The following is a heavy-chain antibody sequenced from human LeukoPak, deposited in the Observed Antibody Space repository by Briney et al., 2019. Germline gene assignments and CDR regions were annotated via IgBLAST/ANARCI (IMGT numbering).Heavy chain of an antibody. V-gene: IGHV5-51*01. Sequence: GESLKISCKGSGYSFTSYWIGWVRQMPGKGLEWMGIIYPGDSDTRYSPSFQGQVTISADKSISTAYLQWSSLKASDTAMYYCARGREGMVRGVIITLDAFDIWGQGTMVTVSS. D-gene: IGHD3-10*01. CDR1: GYSFTSYW. J-gene: IGHJ3*02. CDR3: ARGREGMVRGVIITLDAFDI. CDR2: IYPGDSDT.